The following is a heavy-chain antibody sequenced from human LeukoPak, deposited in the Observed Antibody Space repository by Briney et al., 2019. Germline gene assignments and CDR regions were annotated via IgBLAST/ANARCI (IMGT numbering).Heavy chain of an antibody. J-gene: IGHJ4*02. CDR3: VRALGSSSADY. CDR2: IKQGGSEK. V-gene: IGHV3-7*01. Sequence: GGSLRLSCAASGFTFTTYWMSWVRQAPGKGLEWVANIKQGGSEKYYVDSVEGRFTISRDNAKNSVSLQMNSPRGEDTAVYYCVRALGSSSADYWGQGTLVTVSS. D-gene: IGHD6-6*01. CDR1: GFTFTTYW.